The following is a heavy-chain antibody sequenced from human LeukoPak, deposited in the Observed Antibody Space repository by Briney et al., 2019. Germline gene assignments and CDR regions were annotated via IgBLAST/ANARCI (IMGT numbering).Heavy chain of an antibody. D-gene: IGHD3-3*01. Sequence: SETLSLTCTVSGASISTQYWSWLRQPPGKELEWIAYLRDTESTKDNPSLKSRVALSADTSKNQFSLRLTSVTAADTAIYYCATLKRGSVFGYFNFWGQGLLVTVSS. J-gene: IGHJ4*02. CDR2: LRDTEST. CDR3: ATLKRGSVFGYFNF. V-gene: IGHV4-59*11. CDR1: GASISTQY.